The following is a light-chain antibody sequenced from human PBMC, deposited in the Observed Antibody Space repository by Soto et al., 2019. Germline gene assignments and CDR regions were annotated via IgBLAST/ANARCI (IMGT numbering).Light chain of an antibody. Sequence: IQMTESPSFLSPSIGESVTSTCRASQVISTSLAWYQVKPGKAPKLLIYAASTLESGVPSRFSATVSGTEFSLTITSPQPEDFATYYCQQLFDSPITFGQGTRLEIK. CDR1: QVISTS. J-gene: IGKJ5*01. CDR3: QQLFDSPIT. CDR2: AAS. V-gene: IGKV1-9*01.